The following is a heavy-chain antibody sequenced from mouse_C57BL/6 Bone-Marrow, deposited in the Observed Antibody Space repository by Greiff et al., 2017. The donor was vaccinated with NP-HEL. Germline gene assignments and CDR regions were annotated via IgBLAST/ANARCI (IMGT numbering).Heavy chain of an antibody. D-gene: IGHD1-1*01. CDR2: IHPNSGST. CDR1: GYTFTSYW. CDR3: VRERVTTVVAYYFDY. V-gene: IGHV1-64*01. J-gene: IGHJ2*01. Sequence: VQLQQPGAELVKPGASVKLSCKASGYTFTSYWMHWVKQRPGQGLEWIGMIHPNSGSTNYNEKFKSKATLTVDKSSSTAYMQLSSLTSEDSAVYYGVRERVTTVVAYYFDYWGQGTTLTVSS.